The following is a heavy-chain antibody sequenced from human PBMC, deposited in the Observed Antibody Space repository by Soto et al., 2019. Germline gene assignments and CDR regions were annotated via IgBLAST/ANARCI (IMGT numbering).Heavy chain of an antibody. J-gene: IGHJ4*02. CDR3: ARGTPDRYDYIWGNDDY. V-gene: IGHV1-8*01. CDR2: MNPNSGNT. Sequence: GASVKVSCKASGYTFTSYDINWLRQATGKGLEWMGWMNPNSGNTGYAQKFQGRVTMTRNTSISTAYMELSSLRSKDTAVYYCARGTPDRYDYIWGNDDYWGQGTLVTVSS. D-gene: IGHD3-16*01. CDR1: GYTFTSYD.